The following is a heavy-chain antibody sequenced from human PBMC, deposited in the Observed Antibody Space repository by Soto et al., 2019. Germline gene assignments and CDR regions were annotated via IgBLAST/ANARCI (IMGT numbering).Heavy chain of an antibody. CDR2: INPSGGST. D-gene: IGHD3-22*01. CDR3: ARDAEYYYDSSAPYYYYGMDV. J-gene: IGHJ6*02. Sequence: ASVKVSCKASGYTFTSYYMHCVRQAPGQVLEWMGIINPSGGSTSYAQKFQGRVTMTRDTSTSTVYMELSSLRSEDTAVYYCARDAEYYYDSSAPYYYYGMDVWGQGTTVTVSS. CDR1: GYTFTSYY. V-gene: IGHV1-46*01.